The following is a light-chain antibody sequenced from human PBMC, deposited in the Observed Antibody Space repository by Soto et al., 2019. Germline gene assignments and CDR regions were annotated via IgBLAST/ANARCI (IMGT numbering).Light chain of an antibody. CDR3: QQYQTLWT. V-gene: IGKV1-5*03. CDR1: QSISNW. CDR2: KAS. Sequence: DIQMTQSPSTLSASVGDRVTITCRASQSISNWLAWYQQKPGKAPKLLIYKASSLESGVPSRFSGSGSGTEFTLTISSLQPDDFATYYCQQYQTLWTFGQGTKVDIK. J-gene: IGKJ1*01.